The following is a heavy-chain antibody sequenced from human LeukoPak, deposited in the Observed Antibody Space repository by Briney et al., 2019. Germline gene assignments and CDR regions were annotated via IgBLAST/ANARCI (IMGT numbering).Heavy chain of an antibody. V-gene: IGHV3-23*01. J-gene: IGHJ4*02. CDR2: VSGSGGST. Sequence: GGSLRLSCAASGFTFSSYAMTWVRQAPGKGLLWVSTVSGSGGSTYYADSVKGQFTISRDNSKNTLHLQVNSLRAEDTAVYYCAKGAVYEEFEYWGQGTLVTVSS. CDR1: GFTFSSYA. CDR3: AKGAVYEEFEY. D-gene: IGHD2-8*01.